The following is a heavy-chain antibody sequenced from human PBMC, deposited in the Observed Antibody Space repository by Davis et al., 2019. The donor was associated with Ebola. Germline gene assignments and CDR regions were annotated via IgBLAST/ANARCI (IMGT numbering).Heavy chain of an antibody. CDR2: INPSGGST. J-gene: IGHJ4*02. V-gene: IGHV1-46*02. Sequence: ASVKVSCKASGYTFNSYYIHWVRQAPGQGLEWMGIINPSGGSTTYAQKFQGRVTMTRDTSTRTVYMELSSLRSEDTAVYYCARGRGHYESSGGDYWGQGALVTVSS. D-gene: IGHD3-22*01. CDR1: GYTFNSYY. CDR3: ARGRGHYESSGGDY.